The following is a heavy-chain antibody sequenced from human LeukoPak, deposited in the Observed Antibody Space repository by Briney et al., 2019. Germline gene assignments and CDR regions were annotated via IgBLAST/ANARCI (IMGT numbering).Heavy chain of an antibody. Sequence: SETLSLTCTVSGGSISSSSYYWGWIRQPPGKGLEWIGSIYYSGSTYYNPSLKSRVTISVDTSKNQFSLKLSSVTAADTAVYYCARRISSWSRHIYYFDYWGQGTLVTVSS. D-gene: IGHD6-13*01. CDR3: ARRISSWSRHIYYFDY. V-gene: IGHV4-39*01. CDR2: IYYSGST. J-gene: IGHJ4*02. CDR1: GGSISSSSYY.